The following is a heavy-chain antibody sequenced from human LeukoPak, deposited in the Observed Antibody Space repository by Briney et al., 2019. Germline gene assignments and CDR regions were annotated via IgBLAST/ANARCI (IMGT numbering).Heavy chain of an antibody. D-gene: IGHD6-13*01. Sequence: PGRSLRLSCAASGFTFSSYGMHWVREAPGKGLEWVAVISYDGSNKYYADSVKGRFTISRGNSKNTLYLQMNSLRAEDTAVYYCAKDGTPAAGTILYYYYGMDVWGQGTTVTVSS. CDR3: AKDGTPAAGTILYYYYGMDV. J-gene: IGHJ6*02. V-gene: IGHV3-30*18. CDR2: ISYDGSNK. CDR1: GFTFSSYG.